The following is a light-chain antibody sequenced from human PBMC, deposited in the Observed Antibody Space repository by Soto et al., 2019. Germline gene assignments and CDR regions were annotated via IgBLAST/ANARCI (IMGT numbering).Light chain of an antibody. V-gene: IGKV1-5*01. CDR2: DAS. Sequence: DIQITHSPSTLSASVGDRVTITCRSSQSISSWLAWYQQKPGKAPKFLIRDASSLQSGVPSRFSGSGSGTEFTLTISSLQPDDFATYYCQQYNTYPWTFGQGTKVDIK. J-gene: IGKJ1*01. CDR1: QSISSW. CDR3: QQYNTYPWT.